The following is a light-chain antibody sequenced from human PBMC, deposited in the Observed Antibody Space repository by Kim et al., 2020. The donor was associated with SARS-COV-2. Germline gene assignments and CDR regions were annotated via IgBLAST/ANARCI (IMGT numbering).Light chain of an antibody. Sequence: GQSITISCTGTSRDVGGYNYVSWYQQHPGKAPKLMIYDVSNRPSGVSTRFSGSKSGNTASLTISGLQAEDEADYYCSSYTSSSTYVFGTGTKVTVL. CDR2: DVS. V-gene: IGLV2-14*03. J-gene: IGLJ1*01. CDR1: SRDVGGYNY. CDR3: SSYTSSSTYV.